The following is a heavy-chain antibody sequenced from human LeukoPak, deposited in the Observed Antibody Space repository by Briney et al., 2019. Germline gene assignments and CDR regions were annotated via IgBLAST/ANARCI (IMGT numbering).Heavy chain of an antibody. CDR1: GYTFTGYY. D-gene: IGHD5-24*01. CDR2: INPNSGGT. J-gene: IGHJ4*02. CDR3: ARGTPLRDGYNLFDY. V-gene: IGHV1-2*06. Sequence: ASVKVSRKASGYTFTGYYMHWVRQAPGQGLEWMGRINPNSGGTNYAQKFQGRVTVTRDTSISTAYMELSRLRSDDTAVYYCARGTPLRDGYNLFDYWGQGTLVTVSS.